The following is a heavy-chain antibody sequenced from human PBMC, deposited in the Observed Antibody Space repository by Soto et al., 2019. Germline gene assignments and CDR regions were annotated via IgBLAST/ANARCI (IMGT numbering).Heavy chain of an antibody. CDR3: NRGAQSGTFYDY. CDR1: GFTFSNDW. V-gene: IGHV3-15*01. D-gene: IGHD3-16*01. CDR2: IKSKRDGGTI. J-gene: IGHJ4*02. Sequence: VGSLRLSCAASGFTFSNDWMTWVRQAPGKGLEWIGRIKSKRDGGTIDDAAPVRGRFTISRDDSTNTLYLQMNNLKTKDTAIYYCNRGAQSGTFYDYWGQGTLVTVSS.